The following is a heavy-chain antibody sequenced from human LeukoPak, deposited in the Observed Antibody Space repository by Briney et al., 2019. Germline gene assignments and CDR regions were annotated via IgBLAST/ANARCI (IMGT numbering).Heavy chain of an antibody. Sequence: YXXWVRQAPGQGLEWMGWINPNSGGTNYAQKFQGRVTMTRDTSISTAYMELSRLRSDDTAVYYCARVKSSSGWPYYFDYWGQGTLVTVSS. V-gene: IGHV1-2*02. J-gene: IGHJ4*02. CDR2: INPNSGGT. CDR3: ARVKSSSGWPYYFDY. CDR1: Y. D-gene: IGHD6-19*01.